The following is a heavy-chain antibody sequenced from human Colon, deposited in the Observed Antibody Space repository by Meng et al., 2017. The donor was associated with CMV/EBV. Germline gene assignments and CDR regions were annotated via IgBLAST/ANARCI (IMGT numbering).Heavy chain of an antibody. Sequence: GGSLRLSCAASGFTFDDYAMHWVRQAPGKGLVWVSRISSDGTTNYADSVKGRFTISRDNAKNTLYLQMNSLRAEDTAIYYCAKDMWGLGDYWGQGTLVTVSS. J-gene: IGHJ4*02. CDR3: AKDMWGLGDY. CDR2: ISSDGTT. D-gene: IGHD7-27*01. CDR1: GFTFDDYA. V-gene: IGHV3-74*01.